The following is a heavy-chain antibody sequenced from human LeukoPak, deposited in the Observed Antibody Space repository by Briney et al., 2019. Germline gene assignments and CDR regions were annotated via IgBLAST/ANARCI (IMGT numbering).Heavy chain of an antibody. Sequence: ASVKVSCKVSGYTLTELSMHWVRQAPGKGLEWMGGFDPEDGETIYAQKFQGRVTMTEDTSTDTAYMELSSLRSEDTAVYYCATGGLVGATKADWFDPWGQGTLVTVSS. J-gene: IGHJ5*02. V-gene: IGHV1-24*01. D-gene: IGHD1-26*01. CDR2: FDPEDGET. CDR3: ATGGLVGATKADWFDP. CDR1: GYTLTELS.